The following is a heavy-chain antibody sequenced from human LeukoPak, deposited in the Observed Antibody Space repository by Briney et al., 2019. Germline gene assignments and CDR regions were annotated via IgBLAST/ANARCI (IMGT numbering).Heavy chain of an antibody. J-gene: IGHJ4*02. CDR1: GGSISSSSYY. Sequence: SETLSLTCTVSGGSISSSSYYWGWIRQPPGKGLEWIGSFYYSGSTYYNPSLKSRVTMSVDTSKNQFSLKLNSVTAADTAVYYCARRGLATSYYFDYWGQGTLVTVSS. V-gene: IGHV4-39*01. CDR2: FYYSGST. CDR3: ARRGLATSYYFDY. D-gene: IGHD5-24*01.